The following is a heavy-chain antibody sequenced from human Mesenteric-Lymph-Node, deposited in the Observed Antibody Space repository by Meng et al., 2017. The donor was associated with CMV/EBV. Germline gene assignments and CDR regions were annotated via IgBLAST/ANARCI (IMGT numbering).Heavy chain of an antibody. CDR2: INTDGSST. Sequence: GESLKISCAASGFTFSTYWMYWVRQAPGKGLVWVSGINTDGSSTSYAESVKGRFTISRDNAKNTLYLQMNSLRAEDTAVYYCAREYYDFWSGSSSGYGMDVWGQGTTVTVSS. CDR3: AREYYDFWSGSSSGYGMDV. D-gene: IGHD3-3*01. V-gene: IGHV3-74*01. CDR1: GFTFSTYW. J-gene: IGHJ6*02.